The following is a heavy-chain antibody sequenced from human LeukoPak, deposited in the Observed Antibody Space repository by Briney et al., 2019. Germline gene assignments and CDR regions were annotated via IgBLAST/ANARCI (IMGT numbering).Heavy chain of an antibody. CDR3: ARHRDGYFTNFDN. D-gene: IGHD3-22*01. Sequence: SETLSLTCTVHGGSISSSNYYWGWVRQPPGKGLEWIGSLSYGGSPYHNPSLKSRLTISVDTSKNQFSLKLRSVAAADTAVYYCARHRDGYFTNFDNWGQGTLVTVSS. CDR2: LSYGGSP. V-gene: IGHV4-39*01. CDR1: GGSISSSNYY. J-gene: IGHJ4*02.